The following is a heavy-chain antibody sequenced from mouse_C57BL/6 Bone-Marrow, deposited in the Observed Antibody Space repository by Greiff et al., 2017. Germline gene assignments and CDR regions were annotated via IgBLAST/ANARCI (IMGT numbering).Heavy chain of an antibody. J-gene: IGHJ2*01. CDR2: IYPGDGDT. D-gene: IGHD1-1*01. CDR3: ARALITTVVGQDY. V-gene: IGHV1-82*01. Sequence: VKLVESGPELVKPGASVKISCKASGYAFSSSWLNWVKQRPGKGLEWIGRIYPGDGDTNYNGKFKGKATLTADKSSSTAYMQLSSLTSEDSAVYFCARALITTVVGQDYWGQGTTLTVSS. CDR1: GYAFSSSW.